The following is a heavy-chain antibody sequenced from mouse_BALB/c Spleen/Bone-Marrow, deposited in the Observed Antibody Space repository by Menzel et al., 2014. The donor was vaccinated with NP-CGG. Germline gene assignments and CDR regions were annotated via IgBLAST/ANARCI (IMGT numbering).Heavy chain of an antibody. D-gene: IGHD1-1*01. CDR1: GFSLTGYG. Sequence: VKLVESGPGLVAPSQSQSITCTVSGFSLTGYGVNWVRQPPGKGLEWLGMIWGDGSTDYNSALKSRLSISKDNSKSQVFLKMNSLQTDDTARYYCAREGDYSLYAMDYWGQGTSVTVSS. J-gene: IGHJ4*01. CDR2: IWGDGST. V-gene: IGHV2-6-7*01. CDR3: AREGDYSLYAMDY.